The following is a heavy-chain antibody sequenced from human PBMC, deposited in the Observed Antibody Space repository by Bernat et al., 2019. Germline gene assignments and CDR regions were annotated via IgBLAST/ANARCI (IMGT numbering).Heavy chain of an antibody. D-gene: IGHD3-22*01. J-gene: IGHJ4*02. V-gene: IGHV3-33*01. CDR3: AREGDYYDSSGYDY. CDR1: GFTFSSYA. Sequence: QVQLVESGGGLVQPGRSLRLSFAASGFTFSSYAMHWFRQAPGKGLVWVAIIWYDGSNKYDADSVKGRFTISRDNSKNKLYLQMNSVRAEYTAVYYCAREGDYYDSSGYDYWGQGTLVTVSS. CDR2: IWYDGSNK.